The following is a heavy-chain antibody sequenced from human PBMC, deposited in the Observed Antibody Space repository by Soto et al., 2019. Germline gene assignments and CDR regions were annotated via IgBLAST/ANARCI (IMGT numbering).Heavy chain of an antibody. CDR2: MNPNSGNT. CDR3: ARVWYSGWFGELLDYNWFDP. CDR1: GYTFTSYD. Sequence: GASVKVSCKASGYTFTSYDINWVRQATGQGLEWMGWMNPNSGNTGYAQKFQGRVTMTRNTSISTAYMELSSLRSEDTAVYYCARVWYSGWFGELLDYNWFDPWGQGTLVTVSS. V-gene: IGHV1-8*01. D-gene: IGHD3-10*01. J-gene: IGHJ5*02.